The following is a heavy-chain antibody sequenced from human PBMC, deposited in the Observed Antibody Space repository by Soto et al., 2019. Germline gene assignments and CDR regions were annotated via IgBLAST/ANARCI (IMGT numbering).Heavy chain of an antibody. J-gene: IGHJ4*02. D-gene: IGHD3-22*01. Sequence: QVQLVESGGGVVQPGRSLRLSCAASGFTFRNYAMHWVRQVRQAPGQGLEWVAVISYDGSNQFYADSVKGRFTISRDDSKNTLYLEMNSLRADDTAVYYCARDDYDSTGRNSGFDYWGQGTLVTVSS. CDR2: ISYDGSNQ. V-gene: IGHV3-30*01. CDR3: ARDDYDSTGRNSGFDY. CDR1: GFTFRNYA.